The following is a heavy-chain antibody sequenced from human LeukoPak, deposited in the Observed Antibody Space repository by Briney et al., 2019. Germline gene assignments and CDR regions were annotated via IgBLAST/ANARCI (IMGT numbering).Heavy chain of an antibody. CDR1: GFTFSSYG. CDR2: ISYDGSNK. V-gene: IGHV3-30*18. J-gene: IGHJ4*02. Sequence: QAGGSLRLSCAASGFTFSSYGMHWVRQAPGKGLEWVAVISYDGSNKYYADSVKGRFTISRDNSKNTLYLQMNSLRAEDTAVYYCAKDDIVVVVAAIDYWGQGTLVTVSS. D-gene: IGHD2-15*01. CDR3: AKDDIVVVVAAIDY.